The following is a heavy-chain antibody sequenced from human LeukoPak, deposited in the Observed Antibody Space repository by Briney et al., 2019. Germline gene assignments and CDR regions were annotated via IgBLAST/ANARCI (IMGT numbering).Heavy chain of an antibody. CDR3: ARAGMVIIRSYYFDY. V-gene: IGHV4-39*07. Sequence: SETLSLTCTVSGGSISSSSYYWGWIRQPPGKGLEWIGSIYYSGSTYYNPSLKSRVTISVDASKNQFSLKLSSVTAADTAVYCCARAGMVIIRSYYFDYWGQGTLVTVSS. CDR2: IYYSGST. CDR1: GGSISSSSYY. D-gene: IGHD3-3*01. J-gene: IGHJ4*02.